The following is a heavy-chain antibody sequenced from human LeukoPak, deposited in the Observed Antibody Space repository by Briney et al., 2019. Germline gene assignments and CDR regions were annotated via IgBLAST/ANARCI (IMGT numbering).Heavy chain of an antibody. CDR1: GGSFSGYY. D-gene: IGHD6-13*01. CDR3: ARAGAGYSSSWYGGNWFDP. CDR2: IYTSGST. J-gene: IGHJ5*02. Sequence: SETLSLTCAVYGGSFSGYYWSWIRQPAGKGLEWIGRIYTSGSTNYNPSLKSRVTISVDTSKNQFSLKLSSVTAADTAVYYCARAGAGYSSSWYGGNWFDPWGQGTLVTVSS. V-gene: IGHV4-59*10.